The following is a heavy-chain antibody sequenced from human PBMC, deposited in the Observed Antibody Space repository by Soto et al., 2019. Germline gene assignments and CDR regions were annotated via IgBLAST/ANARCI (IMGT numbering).Heavy chain of an antibody. D-gene: IGHD5-12*01. V-gene: IGHV4-34*01. Sequence: QVQLQQWGAGLLKPSETLSLTCAVYGGSFSAYYWSWIRQPPGKGLEWIGEINHRGSTTYNPSLKSRVTISVDRSKNQFSLKLSSVTAADTALYYCARGVGYAGVDYWGQGTLVTVSS. CDR2: INHRGST. CDR1: GGSFSAYY. J-gene: IGHJ4*02. CDR3: ARGVGYAGVDY.